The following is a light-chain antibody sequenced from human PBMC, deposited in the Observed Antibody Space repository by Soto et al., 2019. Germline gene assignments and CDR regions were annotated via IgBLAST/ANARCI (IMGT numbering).Light chain of an antibody. CDR1: QSVSGSY. CDR3: QHYGTSPTWT. CDR2: GAS. Sequence: EIVLTQSPGTLSLSPGERATLSCRASQSVSGSYLAWYQQKPGQAPRLLIYGASSRATGIPDRFRGDGSGTDFTLTISRLEPEDFVVYYCQHYGTSPTWTFDQGTKVEVK. V-gene: IGKV3-20*01. J-gene: IGKJ1*01.